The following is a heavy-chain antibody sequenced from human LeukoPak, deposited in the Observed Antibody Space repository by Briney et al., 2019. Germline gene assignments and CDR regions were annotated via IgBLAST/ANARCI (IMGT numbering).Heavy chain of an antibody. CDR3: ARGYCSGGTCYGHFDC. CDR2: ISGSSTAM. V-gene: IGHV3-48*01. D-gene: IGHD2-15*01. J-gene: IGHJ4*02. Sequence: GGSLRLSCAASGFTFSTYTMNWVRQAPGKGLECVPYISGSSTAMDYAASVKGRFTISRDNAKNSLYLQMNSLRAEDTAVYYCARGYCSGGTCYGHFDCWGQGTLVTVSS. CDR1: GFTFSTYT.